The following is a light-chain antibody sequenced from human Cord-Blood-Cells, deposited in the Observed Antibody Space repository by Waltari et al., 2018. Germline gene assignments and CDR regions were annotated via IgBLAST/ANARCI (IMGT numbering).Light chain of an antibody. V-gene: IGKV1-39*01. CDR1: QSISSY. CDR3: QQSYSTPLT. Sequence: DIQMTQSPSSLSASVGDRVTITCRASQSISSYLNWYHQKPGKAPKRLIYAASSLQSGVPSRFSGSGSGTDFTLTISSLQPEDFATYDCQQSYSTPLTFGGGSKVEIK. CDR2: AAS. J-gene: IGKJ4*01.